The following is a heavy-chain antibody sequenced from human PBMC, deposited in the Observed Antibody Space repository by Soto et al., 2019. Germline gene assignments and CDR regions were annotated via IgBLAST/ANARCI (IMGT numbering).Heavy chain of an antibody. CDR2: ISGSGGST. CDR1: GFTFSSYA. V-gene: IGHV3-23*01. Sequence: EVQLLESGGGLVQPGGSLRLSCAASGFTFSSYAMSWVRQAPGKGLEWVSAISGSGGSTYYADSVKGRFTISGDNSKNTLYLQMNSLRAEDTAVYYCASKAGRTGTTPYWGQGTLVTVSS. J-gene: IGHJ4*02. CDR3: ASKAGRTGTTPY. D-gene: IGHD1-7*01.